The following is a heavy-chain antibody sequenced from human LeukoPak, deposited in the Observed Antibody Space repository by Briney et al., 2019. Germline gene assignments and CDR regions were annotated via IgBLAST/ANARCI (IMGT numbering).Heavy chain of an antibody. D-gene: IGHD2-2*01. J-gene: IGHJ5*02. CDR2: IYYSGST. CDR1: GGSVSSGSYY. Sequence: PSETLSLTCTVSGGSVSSGSYYWSWIRQPPGKGLEWIGYIYYSGSTNYNPSLKSRVTISVDTSKNQFSLKLSSVTAADTAVYYCARDSSSTFSPWGQGTLVTVSS. CDR3: ARDSSSTFSP. V-gene: IGHV4-61*01.